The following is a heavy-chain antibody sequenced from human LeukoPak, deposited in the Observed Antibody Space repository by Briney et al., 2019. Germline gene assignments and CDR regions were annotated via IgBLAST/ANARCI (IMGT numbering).Heavy chain of an antibody. CDR1: GLTFSTSG. Sequence: GGSLRLSCTASGLTFSTSGFNWVRQAPGKGLEWVASIGPTGSDRYHSDSIKGRFTISRDNDNNFLYLQMNSLRAEDTAVFYCATETNGRHYDYWGEGPLLTVSS. D-gene: IGHD1-14*01. J-gene: IGHJ4*02. CDR3: ATETNGRHYDY. CDR2: IGPTGSDR. V-gene: IGHV3-21*06.